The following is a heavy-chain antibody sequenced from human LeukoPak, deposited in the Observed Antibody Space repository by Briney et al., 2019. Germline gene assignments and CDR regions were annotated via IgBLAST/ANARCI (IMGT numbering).Heavy chain of an antibody. D-gene: IGHD3-22*01. CDR1: GFTFSSYW. Sequence: GGSLRLSCAASGFTFSSYWMSWVRQAPGKGLEWVANIKQDGSEKYYVDSVKGRFTISRDNAKNSLYLQMNSLRAEDTAVYYCARDYFGTADSSGYWDYWGQGTLVTVSS. CDR3: ARDYFGTADSSGYWDY. V-gene: IGHV3-7*01. CDR2: IKQDGSEK. J-gene: IGHJ4*02.